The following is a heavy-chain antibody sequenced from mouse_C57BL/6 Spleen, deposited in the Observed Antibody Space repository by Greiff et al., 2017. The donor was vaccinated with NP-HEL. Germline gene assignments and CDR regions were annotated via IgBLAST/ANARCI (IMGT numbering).Heavy chain of an antibody. CDR3: AREGSNSAWFAY. D-gene: IGHD2-5*01. Sequence: QVQLQQPGAELVRPGSSVKLSCKASGYTFTSYWMDWVKQRPGQGLEWIGNIYPSDSETHYNQKFKGKATLTVDKSSSTAYMQLSSLTSEDSAVYYCAREGSNSAWFAYWGQGTLVTVSA. CDR2: IYPSDSET. CDR1: GYTFTSYW. V-gene: IGHV1-61*01. J-gene: IGHJ3*01.